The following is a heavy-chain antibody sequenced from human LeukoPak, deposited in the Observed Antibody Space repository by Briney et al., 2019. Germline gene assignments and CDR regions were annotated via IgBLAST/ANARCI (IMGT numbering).Heavy chain of an antibody. J-gene: IGHJ6*02. V-gene: IGHV4-30-2*01. D-gene: IGHD3-10*01. Sequence: SETLSLTCAVSGGSISSGGYSWSWIRQPPGKGLEWIGYIYHSGSTYYSPSLKSRVTISVDRSKNQFSLKLSSVTAADTAVYYCARAGLLWFGESADYYGMDVWGQGTTVTVSS. CDR1: GGSISSGGYS. CDR3: ARAGLLWFGESADYYGMDV. CDR2: IYHSGST.